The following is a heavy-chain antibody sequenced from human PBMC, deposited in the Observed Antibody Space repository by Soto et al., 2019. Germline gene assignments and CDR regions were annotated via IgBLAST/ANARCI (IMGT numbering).Heavy chain of an antibody. Sequence: QVQLQQWGAGLLKPSETLSLTCAVYGGSFSGYYWSWIRQPPGKGLEWIGEINHSGSTNYNPSLKSRVTLSVDTSKNQFSLKLSSVTAADTAVYYCARGGRGWYGFYYGMDVWGQGTTVTVSS. D-gene: IGHD6-19*01. CDR2: INHSGST. J-gene: IGHJ6*02. V-gene: IGHV4-34*01. CDR1: GGSFSGYY. CDR3: ARGGRGWYGFYYGMDV.